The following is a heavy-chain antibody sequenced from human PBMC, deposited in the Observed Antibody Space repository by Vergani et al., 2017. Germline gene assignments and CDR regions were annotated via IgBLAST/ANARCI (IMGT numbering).Heavy chain of an antibody. CDR1: GGSISSYY. Sequence: QVQLQESGPGLVKPSETLSLTCTVSGGSISSYYWSWIRQPPGKGLEWIGYIYYSGSTNYNPSLKSRVTISVDTSKNQFSLKLSPVTAADTAVYYCAREVTCNSTSCYSGAFDIWGQGSMVTVSS. J-gene: IGHJ3*02. D-gene: IGHD2-2*01. CDR2: IYYSGST. V-gene: IGHV4-59*01. CDR3: AREVTCNSTSCYSGAFDI.